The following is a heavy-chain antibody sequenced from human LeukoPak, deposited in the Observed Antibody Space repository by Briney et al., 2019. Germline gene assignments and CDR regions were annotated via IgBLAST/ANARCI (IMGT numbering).Heavy chain of an antibody. CDR2: INHSGNT. CDR1: GGSFSGYY. J-gene: IGHJ3*02. D-gene: IGHD4-17*01. V-gene: IGHV4-34*01. Sequence: SEALSLTCAVYGGSFSGYYWSWIRQPPGKGLEWIGEINHSGNTNYNPSLKSRVTILVDTSKNQFSLKLNSVTAADTAVYYCASPIYGDYTENGFDIWGQGTMVTVSS. CDR3: ASPIYGDYTENGFDI.